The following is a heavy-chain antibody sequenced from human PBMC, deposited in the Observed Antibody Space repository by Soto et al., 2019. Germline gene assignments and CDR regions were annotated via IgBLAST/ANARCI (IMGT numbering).Heavy chain of an antibody. V-gene: IGHV3-30-3*01. D-gene: IGHD3-22*01. Sequence: GGSLRLSCAASGFTFSNYALHWVRQAPGKGLEWVAVMSYDGSNKYHADSVKGRFTISRDNSKNTLYLQMNSLRAEDTAVYYCARGDYYDNTGPFSDAFDIWGQGTMVTVSS. CDR2: MSYDGSNK. CDR1: GFTFSNYA. CDR3: ARGDYYDNTGPFSDAFDI. J-gene: IGHJ3*02.